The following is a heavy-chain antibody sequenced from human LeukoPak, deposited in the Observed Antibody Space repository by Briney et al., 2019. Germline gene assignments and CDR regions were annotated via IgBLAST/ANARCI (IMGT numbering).Heavy chain of an antibody. V-gene: IGHV4-39*01. CDR2: IYYSGST. D-gene: IGHD2-2*01. J-gene: IGHJ5*02. CDR1: GGSISSSSYN. Sequence: PSETLSLTCTVSGGSISSSSYNWGWIRQPPGKGLEWIGIIYYSGSTYYNPSLESRLTISVDTSKNQFSLKLSSVTATDTAVYYCARRGYCSSTSCYEYWFDPWGQGTLVTVSS. CDR3: ARRGYCSSTSCYEYWFDP.